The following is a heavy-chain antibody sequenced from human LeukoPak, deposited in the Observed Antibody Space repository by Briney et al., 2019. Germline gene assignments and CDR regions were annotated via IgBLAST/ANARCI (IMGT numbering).Heavy chain of an antibody. CDR1: GGSISSSNW. V-gene: IGHV4-4*02. J-gene: IGHJ6*04. D-gene: IGHD3-10*01. Sequence: SGTLSLTCAVSGGSISSSNWWSWVRPPPGKGLEWIGEIYHSGSTNYNPSLKSRVTISVDKSKNQFSLKLSSVTAADTAAYHCARGGVTMVRGPQPYYYGMDVWGKGTTVTVSS. CDR3: ARGGVTMVRGPQPYYYGMDV. CDR2: IYHSGST.